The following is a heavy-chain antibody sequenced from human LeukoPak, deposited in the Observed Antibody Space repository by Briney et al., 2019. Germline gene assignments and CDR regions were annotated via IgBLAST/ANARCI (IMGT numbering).Heavy chain of an antibody. Sequence: GGSLRLSCAASGFTFSSYSMNWVRQAPGKGLEWVANIKEDGSEKYYVDSVKGRFTISRDNAENSLYLQMNSLRVEDTALYYCARVPAMAGTYFDYWGQGSLVTVSS. J-gene: IGHJ4*02. CDR2: IKEDGSEK. CDR1: GFTFSSYS. V-gene: IGHV3-7*04. D-gene: IGHD5-24*01. CDR3: ARVPAMAGTYFDY.